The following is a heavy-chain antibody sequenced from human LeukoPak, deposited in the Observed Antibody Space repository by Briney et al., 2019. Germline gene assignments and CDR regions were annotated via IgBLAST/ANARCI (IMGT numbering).Heavy chain of an antibody. V-gene: IGHV3-15*01. D-gene: IGHD3-16*01. CDR2: IKSKTEGGTT. Sequence: GGSLRLSCAASGFTASDAWMSWVRQAPGKGLEWVGRIKSKTEGGTTDYAPPVKDRFTISRDDSKNTLYLQMNSLKIEDTALYYCATGGHYFGSWGQGTLVTVSS. J-gene: IGHJ4*02. CDR3: ATGGHYFGS. CDR1: GFTASDAW.